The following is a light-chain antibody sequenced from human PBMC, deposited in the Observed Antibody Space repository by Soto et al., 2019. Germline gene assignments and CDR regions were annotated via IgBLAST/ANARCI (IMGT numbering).Light chain of an antibody. CDR1: QSVSSSY. Sequence: EIVLTQSPGTLSLSPGERATLSCRASQSVSSSYLAWYQQKPGQAPRLLIYGASSRATGIPDRFSGSGSGTDFTLPISRLEPEDFAVYYCQQYGRSRTFGQGTKV. CDR2: GAS. J-gene: IGKJ1*01. CDR3: QQYGRSRT. V-gene: IGKV3-20*01.